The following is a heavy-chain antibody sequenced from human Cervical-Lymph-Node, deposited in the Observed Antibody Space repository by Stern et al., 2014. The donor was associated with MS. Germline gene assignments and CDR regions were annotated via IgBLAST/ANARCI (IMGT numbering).Heavy chain of an antibody. Sequence: VQLQESGPGLVKPSQTLSLTCAVTGGSISSAEYYWSWIRQSPGKGLEWIGYIHNSGTTYYNPSLKSRVTISVDTSKNQFSLKLRSVTAADTAVYYCSRDADGYSLVFGYWGRGTLVTVSS. J-gene: IGHJ4*02. CDR3: SRDADGYSLVFGY. V-gene: IGHV4-30-4*01. CDR2: IHNSGTT. CDR1: GGSISSAEYY. D-gene: IGHD5-24*01.